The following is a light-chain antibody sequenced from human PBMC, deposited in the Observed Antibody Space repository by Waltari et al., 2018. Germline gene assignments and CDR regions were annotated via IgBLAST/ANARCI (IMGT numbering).Light chain of an antibody. Sequence: QSALTQPASVSGSPGQSITISCTGTSSDVGNYKRVSWYQQHPGKAPKLMIYAVSKRPSGVSDRFSGSKSGDMASLTISGLQPEDEAEYFCPSYAGSSKGVFGGGTKVTVL. J-gene: IGLJ2*01. CDR1: SSDVGNYKR. V-gene: IGLV2-23*02. CDR2: AVS. CDR3: PSYAGSSKGV.